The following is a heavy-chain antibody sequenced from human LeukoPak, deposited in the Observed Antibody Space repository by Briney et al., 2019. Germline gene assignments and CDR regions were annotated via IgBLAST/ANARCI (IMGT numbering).Heavy chain of an antibody. D-gene: IGHD3-9*01. Sequence: PSETLSLTCTVSGGSISSYYWSWIRQPPGKGLEWIGYIYYSGSTNYNPSLKGRVTISVDTSKNQFSLKLSSVSAADTAVYYCAGDRRIGRYFDCSPGVYYYGMDVWGKGTKVTVSS. CDR1: GGSISSYY. CDR2: IYYSGST. J-gene: IGHJ6*04. V-gene: IGHV4-59*01. CDR3: AGDRRIGRYFDCSPGVYYYGMDV.